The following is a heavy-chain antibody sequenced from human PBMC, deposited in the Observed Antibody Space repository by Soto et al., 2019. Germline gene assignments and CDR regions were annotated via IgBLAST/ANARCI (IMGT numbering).Heavy chain of an antibody. J-gene: IGHJ6*03. CDR2: INPSGGST. CDR3: ARGYCSSTSCSLYYYYMDV. CDR1: GYTFTSYY. V-gene: IGHV1-46*03. Sequence: QVQLVQSGAEVKKPGASVKVSCKASGYTFTSYYMHWVRQAPGQGLEWMGIINPSGGSTSYAQKFQGRVTMTRDTSTSTVYMELSSLRSEDTAVYYCARGYCSSTSCSLYYYYMDVWGKWTTVTVSS. D-gene: IGHD2-2*01.